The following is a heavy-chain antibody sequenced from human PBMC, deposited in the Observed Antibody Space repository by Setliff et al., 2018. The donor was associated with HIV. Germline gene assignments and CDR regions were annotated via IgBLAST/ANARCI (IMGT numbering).Heavy chain of an antibody. CDR2: VNPKNGDT. D-gene: IGHD7-27*01. V-gene: IGHV1-2*02. Sequence: ASVKVSCKASGYAFNGYNVHWVRQAPGQGLEWMGWVNPKNGDTSYAQKLQGRVTMASDTSINTSYMELSSLRSDDTAIYYCARQFSNSFDYWGQGALVTGS. J-gene: IGHJ4*02. CDR3: ARQFSNSFDY. CDR1: GYAFNGYN.